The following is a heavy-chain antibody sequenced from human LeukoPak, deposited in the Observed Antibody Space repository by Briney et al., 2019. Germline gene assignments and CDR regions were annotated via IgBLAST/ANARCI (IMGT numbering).Heavy chain of an antibody. CDR3: AREESIGRYQFLHDY. CDR1: GGTFSSYA. V-gene: IGHV1-69*05. CDR2: IIPIFGTA. D-gene: IGHD1-26*01. Sequence: GSSVKVSCKASGGTFSSYAISWVRQAPGQGLEWMGGIIPIFGTANYAQKLQGRVTMTTDTSTSTAYMELRSLTSDDTAVYYCAREESIGRYQFLHDYWGQGTLVTVSS. J-gene: IGHJ4*02.